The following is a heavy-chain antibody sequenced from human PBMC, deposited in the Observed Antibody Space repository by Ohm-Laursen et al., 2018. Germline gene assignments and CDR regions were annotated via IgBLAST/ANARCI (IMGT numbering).Heavy chain of an antibody. D-gene: IGHD6-6*01. CDR1: GFSLSSYS. CDR3: ARDRIAARRGDFDY. CDR2: IDTSSRGI. Sequence: GSLRLSCAASGFSLSSYSMNWVRQAPGKGLQWVSYIDTSSRGIYSADSVEGRFTISRDNAKNSLYLQMNSLRAEDTAVYYCARDRIAARRGDFDYWGQGTLVTVSS. V-gene: IGHV3-48*01. J-gene: IGHJ4*02.